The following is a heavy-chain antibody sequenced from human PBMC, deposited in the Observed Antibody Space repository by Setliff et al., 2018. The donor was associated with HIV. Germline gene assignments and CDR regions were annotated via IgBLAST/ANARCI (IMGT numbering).Heavy chain of an antibody. V-gene: IGHV1-24*01. Sequence: ASVKVSCKLSGYTLTELSMHWVRQAPGKGLEWMGSFDPEDGETVYAQKFQGRVTMTEDTSTDTAYMELSSLRSEDTAVYYCARPLDFYCRGGSCRGYNYYYMDAWGKGTTVTVSS. D-gene: IGHD2-15*01. CDR2: FDPEDGET. CDR3: ARPLDFYCRGGSCRGYNYYYMDA. J-gene: IGHJ6*03. CDR1: GYTLTELS.